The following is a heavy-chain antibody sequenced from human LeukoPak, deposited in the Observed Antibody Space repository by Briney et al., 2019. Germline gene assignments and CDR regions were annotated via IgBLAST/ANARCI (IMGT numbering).Heavy chain of an antibody. CDR3: ATYDSSGYYDYYFDY. V-gene: IGHV3-30*03. D-gene: IGHD3-22*01. CDR1: GFTFSTYS. Sequence: GGSLRLSCAASGFTFSTYSMNWVRQAPGKGLEWVAVISYDGSNKYYADSVKGRFTISRDNSKNTLYLQMNSLRAEDTAVYYCATYDSSGYYDYYFDYWGQGTLVTVSS. J-gene: IGHJ4*02. CDR2: ISYDGSNK.